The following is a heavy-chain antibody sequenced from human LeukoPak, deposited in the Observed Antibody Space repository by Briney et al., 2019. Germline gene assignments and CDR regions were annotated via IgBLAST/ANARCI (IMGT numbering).Heavy chain of an antibody. J-gene: IGHJ6*03. D-gene: IGHD1-26*01. CDR3: ARVGAPRYYYYMDV. V-gene: IGHV1-2*02. CDR1: GGTFTGYY. CDR2: INPNSGGT. Sequence: GASVKVSCKASGGTFTGYYMHWVRQAPGQGLEWMGWINPNSGGTNYAQKFQGRVTITRDTSISTAYMELSRLRSDDTAVYYCARVGAPRYYYYMDVWGKGTTVTISS.